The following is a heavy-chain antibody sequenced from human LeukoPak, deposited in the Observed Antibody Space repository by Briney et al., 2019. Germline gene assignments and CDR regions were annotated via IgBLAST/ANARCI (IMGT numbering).Heavy chain of an antibody. V-gene: IGHV3-11*06. J-gene: IGHJ4*02. CDR2: ISSSSSYT. CDR1: GFTLSDYY. Sequence: GGSLRLSCAASGFTLSDYYMSWIRQAPGKGLEWVSYISSSSSYTNYADSVKGRFTISRDNAKNSLYLQMNSLRAEDTAVYYCARTSGSLYYYGSGSYYGYWGQGTLVTVSS. D-gene: IGHD3-10*01. CDR3: ARTSGSLYYYGSGSYYGY.